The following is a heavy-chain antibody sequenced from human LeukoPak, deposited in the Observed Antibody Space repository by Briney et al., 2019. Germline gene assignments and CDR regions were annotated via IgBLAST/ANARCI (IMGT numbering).Heavy chain of an antibody. J-gene: IGHJ3*02. D-gene: IGHD6-13*01. V-gene: IGHV4-59*08. Sequence: SETLSLTCTVSGGSISSYYWSWIRQPPGKGLEWIGYIYHSGSTNYNPSLKSRVTISVDTSKNQFSLKLSSVTAADTAVYYCANIAADAFDIWGQGTMVTVSS. CDR1: GGSISSYY. CDR2: IYHSGST. CDR3: ANIAADAFDI.